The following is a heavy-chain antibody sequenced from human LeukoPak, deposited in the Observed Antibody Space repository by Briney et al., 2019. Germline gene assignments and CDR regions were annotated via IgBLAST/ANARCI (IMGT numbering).Heavy chain of an antibody. V-gene: IGHV3-9*01. CDR2: ISWNSGSI. CDR3: AKSRGSGSYSPSFDY. CDR1: GFTFDDYA. J-gene: IGHJ4*02. D-gene: IGHD3-10*01. Sequence: GGSLRLSCAASGFTFDDYAMHWVRQAPGKGLEWVSGISWNSGSIGYADSVKGRFTISRDNAKNSLYLQMNSLRAEARALYYCAKSRGSGSYSPSFDYWGQGTWSPSPQ.